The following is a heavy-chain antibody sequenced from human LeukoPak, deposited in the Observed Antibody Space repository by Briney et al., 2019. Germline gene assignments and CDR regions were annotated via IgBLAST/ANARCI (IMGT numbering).Heavy chain of an antibody. CDR2: IYYGGST. Sequence: SETLSLTCSVSGDSINSNYWSWMRQPPGKGLEWIGYIYYGGSTNYNPSLKSRVTISVDTSKNQFSLKLSSVTAADTAVYYCARNFRHYDGRFDPWGQGTLVTVSS. CDR3: ARNFRHYDGRFDP. CDR1: GDSINSNY. J-gene: IGHJ5*02. V-gene: IGHV4-59*01. D-gene: IGHD3-3*01.